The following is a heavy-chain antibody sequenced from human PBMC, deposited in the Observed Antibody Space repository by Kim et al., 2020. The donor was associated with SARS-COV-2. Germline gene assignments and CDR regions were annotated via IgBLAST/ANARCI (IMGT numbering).Heavy chain of an antibody. Sequence: ASVKVSCKASGYTFTGYYMHWVRQAPGQGLEWMGWINPNSGGTNYAQKFQGWVTMTRDTSISTAYMELSRLRSDDTAVYYCARNGGDCSSTSCYRAYYYYGMDVWGQGTTVTVSS. J-gene: IGHJ6*02. CDR3: ARNGGDCSSTSCYRAYYYYGMDV. D-gene: IGHD2-2*02. V-gene: IGHV1-2*04. CDR1: GYTFTGYY. CDR2: INPNSGGT.